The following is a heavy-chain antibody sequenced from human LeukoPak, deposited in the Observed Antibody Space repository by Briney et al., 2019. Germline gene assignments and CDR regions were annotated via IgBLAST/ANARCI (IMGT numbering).Heavy chain of an antibody. V-gene: IGHV1-24*01. CDR3: TTGRRYQLYDY. J-gene: IGHJ4*02. D-gene: IGHD1-1*01. CDR2: FAPEDGET. CDR1: GNTLNELS. Sequence: ASVKVSCKVFGNTLNELSMHWVRQDPGKGLESMGGFAPEDGETNYAQQFQGRLTMTEDTSTDTAYMELSSLTSEDTAVYYCTTGRRYQLYDYWGQGTLVTVSS.